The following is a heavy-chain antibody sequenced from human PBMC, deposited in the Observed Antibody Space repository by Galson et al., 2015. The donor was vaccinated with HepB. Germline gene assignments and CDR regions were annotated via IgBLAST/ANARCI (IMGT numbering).Heavy chain of an antibody. Sequence: FLRLSCAASGFTFSSYAMSWVRQAPGKGLEWVSAISGSGGSTYYADSVKGRFTISRDNSKNTLYLQMNSLRAEDTAVYYCAKDARITIFGVVNLAPYYYFDYWGQGTLVTVSS. J-gene: IGHJ4*02. CDR1: GFTFSSYA. CDR2: ISGSGGST. D-gene: IGHD3-3*01. CDR3: AKDARITIFGVVNLAPYYYFDY. V-gene: IGHV3-23*01.